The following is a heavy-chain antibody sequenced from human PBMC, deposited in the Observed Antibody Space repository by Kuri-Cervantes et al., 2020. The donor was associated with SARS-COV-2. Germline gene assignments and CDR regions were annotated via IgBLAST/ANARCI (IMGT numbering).Heavy chain of an antibody. CDR2: IHSGGST. V-gene: IGHV3-53*01. Sequence: GESLKISCAASGFTVSSNYMSWVRQAPGKGLEWVSVIHSGGSTYYADSVKGRFAISRDNSKNTLYLQMNSLRAEDTAVYYCARERGLRGWFDPWGQGTLVTVSS. J-gene: IGHJ5*02. CDR3: ARERGLRGWFDP. CDR1: GFTVSSNY.